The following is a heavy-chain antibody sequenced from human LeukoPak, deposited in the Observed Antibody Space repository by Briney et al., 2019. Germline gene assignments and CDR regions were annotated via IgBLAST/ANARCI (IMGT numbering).Heavy chain of an antibody. J-gene: IGHJ4*02. D-gene: IGHD3-22*01. CDR3: ASQSMEETDSSGYLY. Sequence: SETLSLTCTVSGGSISSYYWSWIRQPAGKGLEWIGRVYPSGNENYNPSLKSRVSMSLDTSKNQFSLKLRAVTAADTAVYYCASQSMEETDSSGYLYWGQGTPVTVSS. CDR1: GGSISSYY. CDR2: VYPSGNE. V-gene: IGHV4-4*07.